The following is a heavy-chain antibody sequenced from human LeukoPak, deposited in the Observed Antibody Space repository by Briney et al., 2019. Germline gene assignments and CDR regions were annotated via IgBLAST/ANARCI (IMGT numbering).Heavy chain of an antibody. CDR3: ARVAGGSQPYYFDY. CDR2: LNSDGNNT. Sequence: GGSQRLSCAASGFTFNTYWMHWVRQAPGKGLVWVSRLNSDGNNTAYADSVKGRFTISRDNAKNTLHLQMNSLRAEDTAVYYCARVAGGSQPYYFDYWGQGTLVTVSS. D-gene: IGHD1-26*01. V-gene: IGHV3-74*01. J-gene: IGHJ4*02. CDR1: GFTFNTYW.